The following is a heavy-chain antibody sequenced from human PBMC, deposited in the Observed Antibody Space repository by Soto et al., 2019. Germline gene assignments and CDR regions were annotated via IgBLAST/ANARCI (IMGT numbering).Heavy chain of an antibody. D-gene: IGHD5-12*01. Sequence: PSETLSLTCTVSGGSINTFYWSLVRQPAGKGLEWIGRIFSSGSTSFNPSLESRVAMSVDTSKNHFSLNLSSVTAADMAVYYCAREGSYSAYNFAHGIQLWSFEFWGEGALVTVSS. CDR3: AREGSYSAYNFAHGIQLWSFEF. CDR2: IFSSGST. CDR1: GGSINTFY. V-gene: IGHV4-4*07. J-gene: IGHJ4*02.